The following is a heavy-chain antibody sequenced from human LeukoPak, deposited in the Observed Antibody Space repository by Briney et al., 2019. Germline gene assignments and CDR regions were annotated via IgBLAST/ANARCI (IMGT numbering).Heavy chain of an antibody. V-gene: IGHV4-38-2*02. CDR3: ARGDIVVVPAASNWFDP. D-gene: IGHD2-2*01. CDR2: IYHSGST. J-gene: IGHJ5*02. Sequence: PSETLSLTYTVSGYSISSGYYWGWIRQPPGKGLEWIGSIYHSGSTYYNPSLKSRVTISVDTSKNQFSLKLSSVTAADTAVYYCARGDIVVVPAASNWFDPWGQGTLVTVSS. CDR1: GYSISSGYY.